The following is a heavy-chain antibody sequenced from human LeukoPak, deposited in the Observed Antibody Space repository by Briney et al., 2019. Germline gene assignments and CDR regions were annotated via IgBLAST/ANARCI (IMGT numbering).Heavy chain of an antibody. D-gene: IGHD5-12*01. CDR3: AKGNIYSGYDNDY. CDR2: ISGSGGST. CDR1: GFTFSSYA. V-gene: IGHV3-23*01. Sequence: PGGSLRLPCAASGFTFSSYAMSWVRQAPGKGLEWVSGISGSGGSTYYADSVKGQFAISRDNSKNTLYLQMSSLRAEDTAVYYCAKGNIYSGYDNDYWGQGTLVTVSS. J-gene: IGHJ4*02.